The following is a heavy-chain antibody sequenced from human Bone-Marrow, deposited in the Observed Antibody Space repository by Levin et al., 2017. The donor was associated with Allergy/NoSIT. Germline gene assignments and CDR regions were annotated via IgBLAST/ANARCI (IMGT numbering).Heavy chain of an antibody. CDR3: ARDRAPGGGDPLDY. CDR1: GFTFSDFG. D-gene: IGHD4-17*01. V-gene: IGHV3-21*04. Sequence: PGGSLRLSCVASGFTFSDFGINWVRQAPGKGLEWVAHISSSSTYTDYADSVKGRFTISRDDAKNSVFLQMNTLRADDTAVYYCARDRAPGGGDPLDYWGQGTLVTVSS. CDR2: ISSSSTYT. J-gene: IGHJ4*02.